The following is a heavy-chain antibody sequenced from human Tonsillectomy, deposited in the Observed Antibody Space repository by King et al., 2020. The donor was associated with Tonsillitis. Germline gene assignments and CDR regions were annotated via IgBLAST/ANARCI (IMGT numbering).Heavy chain of an antibody. CDR1: GFTFSFHS. Sequence: QLVQSGGGVVQPGRSLRLSCAASGFTFSFHSMFWVRQAPGKGLEWVALLSYDGRKTYYSDSVKGRFTISRDNSKNTLYLQLSSLRGDDTAVYYCARANYYDSTHFDFWGQGTLVTVSS. V-gene: IGHV3-30*04. CDR3: ARANYYDSTHFDF. D-gene: IGHD3-22*01. J-gene: IGHJ4*02. CDR2: LSYDGRKT.